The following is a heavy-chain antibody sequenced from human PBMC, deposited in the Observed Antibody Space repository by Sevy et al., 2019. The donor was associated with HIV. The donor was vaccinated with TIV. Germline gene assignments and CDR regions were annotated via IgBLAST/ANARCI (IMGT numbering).Heavy chain of an antibody. Sequence: ASVKVSCKASGCTFTSYGISWVRQAPGQGLEWMGWISAYNGNTNYAQKLQGRVTMTTDTSTSTAYMELRSLRSDDTAVYYCARVYSSDDAFDIWGQGTMVTVSS. V-gene: IGHV1-18*01. CDR3: ARVYSSDDAFDI. CDR1: GCTFTSYG. J-gene: IGHJ3*02. D-gene: IGHD6-25*01. CDR2: ISAYNGNT.